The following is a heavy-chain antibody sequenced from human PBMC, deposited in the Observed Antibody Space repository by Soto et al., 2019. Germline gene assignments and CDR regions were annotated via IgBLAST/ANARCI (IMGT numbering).Heavy chain of an antibody. CDR2: IYSGGYT. CDR3: AAHAGGGGY. Sequence: EVQLVESGGGLIQPGGSLRLSCAVSGFTVSNNYMSWVRQAPGKGLEGVSVIYSGGYTAYGDSVKGRFTISRDNSKHNLYLKMKSRGAADLAVFFCAAHAGGGGYWGQGTLVTVSS. J-gene: IGHJ4*02. D-gene: IGHD3-10*01. V-gene: IGHV3-53*01. CDR1: GFTVSNNY.